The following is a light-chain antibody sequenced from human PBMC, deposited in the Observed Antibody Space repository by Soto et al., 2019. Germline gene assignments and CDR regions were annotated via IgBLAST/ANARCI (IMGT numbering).Light chain of an antibody. CDR3: PQRSDWPLT. Sequence: EIVLTQSPATLSLSPGEGATLSCRASQVIGTYLAWYQQKPGQAPRLLIYSTSHRATGVPARFSGSGSGTDFTLTISSLAPDDFAVYYCPQRSDWPLTFGGGTNVEI. CDR2: STS. J-gene: IGKJ4*01. V-gene: IGKV3-11*01. CDR1: QVIGTY.